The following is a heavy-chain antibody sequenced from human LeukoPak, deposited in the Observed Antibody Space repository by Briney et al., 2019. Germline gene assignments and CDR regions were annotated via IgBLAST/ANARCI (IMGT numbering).Heavy chain of an antibody. J-gene: IGHJ4*02. Sequence: ETLSLTCAVYGGSFSGYHWSWLRQPPGKGLEWIGEINHSGSTNYNPSLKSRVTISVDTSKNQFSLKLSSVTAADTAVYYCARGPDYGGNSAYFDYWGQGTLVTVSS. V-gene: IGHV4-34*01. CDR2: INHSGST. D-gene: IGHD4-23*01. CDR1: GGSFSGYH. CDR3: ARGPDYGGNSAYFDY.